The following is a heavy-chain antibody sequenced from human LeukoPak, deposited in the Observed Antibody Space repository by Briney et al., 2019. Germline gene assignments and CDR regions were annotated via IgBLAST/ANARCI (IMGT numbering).Heavy chain of an antibody. CDR1: GGSFSGYY. CDR3: ASLRVVPAAMGTFDY. CDR2: INHSGST. J-gene: IGHJ4*02. V-gene: IGHV4-34*01. D-gene: IGHD2-2*01. Sequence: SETLSLTCAVYGGSFSGYYWSWIRQPPGKGLEWIGEINHSGSTNYNPSLKSRVTISVDTSENQFSLKLSSVTAADTAVYYCASLRVVPAAMGTFDYWGQGTLVTVSS.